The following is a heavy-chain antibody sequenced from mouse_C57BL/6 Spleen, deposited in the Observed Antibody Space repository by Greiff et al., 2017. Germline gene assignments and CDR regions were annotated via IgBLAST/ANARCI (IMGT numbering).Heavy chain of an antibody. J-gene: IGHJ3*01. D-gene: IGHD1-1*01. CDR3: AISRYYGSSYDWGGWFAY. CDR1: GYAFSSYW. CDR2: IYPGGGDT. V-gene: IGHV1-80*01. Sequence: QVQLQQSGAELVKPGASVTISCKASGYAFSSYWMNWVKQRPGKGLEWIGQIYPGGGDTNYNGKFKGKAKRTADKSSSTAYMKLSSLTSEDSAVYFGAISRYYGSSYDWGGWFAYWGQGTLVTVSA.